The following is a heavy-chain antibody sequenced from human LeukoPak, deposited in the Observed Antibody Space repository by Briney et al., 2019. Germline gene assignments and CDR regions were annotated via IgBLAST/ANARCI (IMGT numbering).Heavy chain of an antibody. CDR3: ARGGYIFGY. V-gene: IGHV3-74*01. J-gene: IGHJ4*02. CDR2: INSDGSST. D-gene: IGHD5-18*01. CDR1: RFTFSTYW. Sequence: GGSLRLSCAASRFTFSTYWMHWVRHAPGKGLVWVSRINSDGSSTGYADSVKGRFTISRDNAKNTLNLQMNSLRAEDTAVYYCARGGYIFGYWGQGTLVTVSS.